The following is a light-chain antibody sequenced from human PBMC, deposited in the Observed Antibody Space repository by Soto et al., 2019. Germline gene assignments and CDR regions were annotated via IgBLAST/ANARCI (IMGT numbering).Light chain of an antibody. Sequence: QSVLTQSPSASASLGASVKLTCTLSSGHSSYAIAWHQQQPEKGPRYLMKLNSDGSHSKGAGIPDRFSGSSSGAVRYLTISSLQSEDEADYYCQTWGTGIQVFGGGTKLTVL. CDR3: QTWGTGIQV. CDR1: SGHSSYA. J-gene: IGLJ3*02. CDR2: LNSDGSH. V-gene: IGLV4-69*01.